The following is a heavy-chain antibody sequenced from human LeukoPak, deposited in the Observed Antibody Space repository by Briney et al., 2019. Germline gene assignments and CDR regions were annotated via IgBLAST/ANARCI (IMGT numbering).Heavy chain of an antibody. CDR1: GYTFTGYY. CDR3: ARDRLGYCSSTSCSRYDY. CDR2: INPNSGGT. Sequence: ASEKVSCKASGYTFTGYYMHWVRQAPGQGLEWMGWINPNSGGTNYAQKFQGRVTMTRGTSISTAYMELSRLRSDDTAVYYCARDRLGYCSSTSCSRYDYWGQGTLVTVSS. V-gene: IGHV1-2*02. J-gene: IGHJ4*02. D-gene: IGHD2-2*01.